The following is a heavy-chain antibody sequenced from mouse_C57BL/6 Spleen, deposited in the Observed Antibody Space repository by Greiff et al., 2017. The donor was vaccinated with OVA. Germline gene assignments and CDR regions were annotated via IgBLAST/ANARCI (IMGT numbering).Heavy chain of an antibody. J-gene: IGHJ3*01. CDR2: ISYDGSN. V-gene: IGHV3-6*01. Sequence: EVQLVESGPGLVKPSQSLSLTCSVTGYSITSGYYWNWIRQFPGNKLEWMGYISYDGSNNYNPSLKNRISITRDTSKNQFFLKLNSVTTEDTATYYCARGEAWFAYWGQVTLVTVSA. CDR3: ARGEAWFAY. CDR1: GYSITSGYY.